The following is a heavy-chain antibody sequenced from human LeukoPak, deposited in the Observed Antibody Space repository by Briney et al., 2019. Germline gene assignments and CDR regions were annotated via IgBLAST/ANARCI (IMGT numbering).Heavy chain of an antibody. V-gene: IGHV1-18*01. CDR2: ISAYNGNT. D-gene: IGHD4-17*01. CDR3: ARDAKIYGVFTFDY. CDR1: GYTFTSYG. J-gene: IGHJ4*02. Sequence: ASVKVSCKASGYTFTSYGISWVRQAPGQGLEWMGWISAYNGNTNYAQKLQGRVTMTTDTSTSTAYMELRSLRSDDTAVYYCARDAKIYGVFTFDYWGQGALVTISS.